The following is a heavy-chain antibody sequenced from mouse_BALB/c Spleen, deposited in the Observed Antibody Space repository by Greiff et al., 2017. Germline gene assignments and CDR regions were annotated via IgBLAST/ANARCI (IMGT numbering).Heavy chain of an antibody. J-gene: IGHJ2*01. CDR1: GYSFTSYY. CDR2: IDPFNGGT. Sequence: EVQLQQSGPELMKPGASVKISCKASGYSFTSYYMHWVKQSHGKSLEWIGYIDPFNGGTSYNQKFKGKATLTVDKSSSTAYMHLSSLTSEDSAVYYCARSSWLLPFDYWGQGTTLTVSS. D-gene: IGHD2-3*01. V-gene: IGHV1-28*01. CDR3: ARSSWLLPFDY.